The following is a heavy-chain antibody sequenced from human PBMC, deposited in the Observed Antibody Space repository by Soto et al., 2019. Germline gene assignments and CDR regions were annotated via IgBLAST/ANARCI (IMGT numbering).Heavy chain of an antibody. Sequence: ASVKVSCKASGYTFTGYYMHWVRQAPGQGLEWMGWINPNSGNTGYAQKFQGRVTMTRNTSISTAYMELSSLRSEDTAVYYCAREHSSSWRFDYWGQGTLVTVCS. CDR2: INPNSGNT. CDR1: GYTFTGYY. V-gene: IGHV1-8*01. J-gene: IGHJ4*02. CDR3: AREHSSSWRFDY. D-gene: IGHD6-13*01.